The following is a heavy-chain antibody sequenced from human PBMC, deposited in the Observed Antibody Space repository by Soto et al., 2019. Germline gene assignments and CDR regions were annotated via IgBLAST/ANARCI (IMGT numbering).Heavy chain of an antibody. CDR3: ARGEVTRIEVMDV. CDR1: GYTFVDHY. V-gene: IGHV1-2*02. D-gene: IGHD2-21*02. J-gene: IGHJ6*02. CDR2: INPRNGDK. Sequence: GASVKVSCKTSGYTFVDHYLYWVRQAPGQGLEWMGWINPRNGDKKYAQKFQGRVTMIRDTIITTTYMDLSALTSDDTAVYCCARGEVTRIEVMDVWGPGTTVTVSS.